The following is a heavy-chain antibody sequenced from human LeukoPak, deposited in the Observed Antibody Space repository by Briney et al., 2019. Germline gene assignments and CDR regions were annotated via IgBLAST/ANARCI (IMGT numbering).Heavy chain of an antibody. D-gene: IGHD4-17*01. CDR2: ITRSSGDI. CDR3: TRVNGDVVDAYYYFYMDV. Sequence: GGSLRLSCAASGFAFGGYTMTWVRQAPGRGPEWVSAITRSSGDIYYADSGKGRFTISRDNAKKSLFMEMNSLRAEDTAVYYCTRVNGDVVDAYYYFYMDVWGKGTTVTVSS. CDR1: GFAFGGYT. J-gene: IGHJ6*03. V-gene: IGHV3-21*01.